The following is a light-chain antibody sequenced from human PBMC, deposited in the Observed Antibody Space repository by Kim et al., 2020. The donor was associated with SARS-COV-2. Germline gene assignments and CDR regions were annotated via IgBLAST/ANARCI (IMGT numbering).Light chain of an antibody. J-gene: IGKJ2*01. CDR1: QSIDNW. CDR3: QQYNTYPYT. Sequence: DIQMTQSPSTLSASVGDSVTITCRASQSIDNWLAWYQQKPGTATKILIYKASSLEGGAPSRFSGGGFGTEFTLTITSLQPDDFATYYCQQYNTYPYTFGQGTKLEI. CDR2: KAS. V-gene: IGKV1-5*03.